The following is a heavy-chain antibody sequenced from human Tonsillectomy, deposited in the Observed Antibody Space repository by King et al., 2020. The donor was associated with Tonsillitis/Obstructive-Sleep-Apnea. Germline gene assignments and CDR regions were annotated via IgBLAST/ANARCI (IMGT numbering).Heavy chain of an antibody. D-gene: IGHD3-3*01. Sequence: TLQESGPALVKPTQTLTLTCTFSGFSLSTSGMCVSWIRQPPGKALEWLARIDWDDDKYYSTSLKTRLTISKDTSKNQVVLTVTNMDPVDTGTYYCAGIHPERGIFEPNYRDVWGQGTTVTVSS. CDR1: GFSLSTSGMC. J-gene: IGHJ6*03. CDR3: AGIHPERGIFEPNYRDV. V-gene: IGHV2-70*11. CDR2: IDWDDDK.